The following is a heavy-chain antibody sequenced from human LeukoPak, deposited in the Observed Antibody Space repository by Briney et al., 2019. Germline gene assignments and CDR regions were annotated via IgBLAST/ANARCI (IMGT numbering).Heavy chain of an antibody. CDR1: GGSSSSYY. CDR3: ASSSGYSYGWGFDP. Sequence: PSETLSLTCTVSGGSSSSYYWSWIREPPGKGLEWIGYIYYSGSTNYNPSLKSRVTISVDTSKNQFSLKLSSVTAADTAVYYCASSSGYSYGWGFDPWGQGTLVTVSS. J-gene: IGHJ5*02. D-gene: IGHD5-18*01. V-gene: IGHV4-59*01. CDR2: IYYSGST.